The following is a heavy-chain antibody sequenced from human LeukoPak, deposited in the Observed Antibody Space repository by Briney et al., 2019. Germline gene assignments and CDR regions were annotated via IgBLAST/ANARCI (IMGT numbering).Heavy chain of an antibody. CDR2: MYPGDSDT. CDR1: GYSFTSYW. Sequence: GESLKNSCKGSGYSFTSYWIGWVRQMPGKGLEWMGIMYPGDSDTRYSPSFRGQVTISADKSISTAYLQWSSLKASDTAMYYCARRGDYYDGSGYSNLRYRGQGTLVTVSS. V-gene: IGHV5-51*01. J-gene: IGHJ4*02. CDR3: ARRGDYYDGSGYSNLRY. D-gene: IGHD3-22*01.